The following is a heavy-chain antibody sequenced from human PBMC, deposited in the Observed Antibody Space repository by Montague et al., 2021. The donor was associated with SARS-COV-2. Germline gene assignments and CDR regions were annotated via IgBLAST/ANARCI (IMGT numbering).Heavy chain of an antibody. Sequence: CAASGFSFSSYWMSWVRQAPGKGLEWVANIQEDGSEKKYVGSVKGRFTISRDNAKDSLYLQMNSLRAEDTAVYYCAREYFDNSGMGHYWGQGTLVTVSS. V-gene: IGHV3-7*01. CDR2: IQEDGSEK. CDR1: GFSFSSYW. D-gene: IGHD3-22*01. CDR3: AREYFDNSGMGHY. J-gene: IGHJ4*02.